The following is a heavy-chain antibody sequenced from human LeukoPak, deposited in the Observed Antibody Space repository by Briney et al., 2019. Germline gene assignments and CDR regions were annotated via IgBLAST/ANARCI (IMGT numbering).Heavy chain of an antibody. CDR1: GGSINNYY. CDR3: ARAVEVATLHNWFGP. V-gene: IGHV4-59*12. J-gene: IGHJ5*02. D-gene: IGHD5-24*01. CDR2: VYDTGST. Sequence: PSETLSLTCTVSGGSINNYYWSWIQQPPGKGLEWIGCVYDTGSTNYNPSLKSRVTISVDRSKNLFSLKLMSVTAADTAVYYCARAVEVATLHNWFGPWGLGTLVTVSS.